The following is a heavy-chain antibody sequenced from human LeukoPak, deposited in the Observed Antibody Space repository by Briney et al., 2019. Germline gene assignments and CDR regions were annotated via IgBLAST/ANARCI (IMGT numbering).Heavy chain of an antibody. J-gene: IGHJ3*02. Sequence: SETLSLTCSVSGASISSGSNYWGWICQPPGKTPEWIGSIYSSGSTYYNPSLKSRVIIIIDTPNNHFSLTLSSVTAADTAVYYCARSDGYGLVGIWGQGTMVTVSS. CDR1: GASISSGSNY. CDR2: IYSSGST. D-gene: IGHD3-10*01. V-gene: IGHV4-39*07. CDR3: ARSDGYGLVGI.